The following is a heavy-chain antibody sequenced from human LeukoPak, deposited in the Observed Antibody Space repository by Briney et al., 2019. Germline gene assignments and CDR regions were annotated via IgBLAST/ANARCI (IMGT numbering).Heavy chain of an antibody. CDR1: AFTFSSYS. V-gene: IGHV3-21*01. CDR3: ARKPAARPIDY. J-gene: IGHJ4*02. D-gene: IGHD6-6*01. Sequence: PGGSLRLSCAASAFTFSSYSMSWVRQAPGRGLEWVSSINSGTGCISYADSVKGRFTISRDNGKSSLFLQMNSLRAEDTAVYYCARKPAARPIDYWGQGTLVTVSS. CDR2: INSGTGCI.